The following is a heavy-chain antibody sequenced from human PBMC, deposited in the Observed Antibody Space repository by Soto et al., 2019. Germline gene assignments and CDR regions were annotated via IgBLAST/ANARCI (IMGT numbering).Heavy chain of an antibody. D-gene: IGHD4-4*01. V-gene: IGHV3-23*01. Sequence: EVQLLESGGGLVQPGGSLRLSCAASGFTFSDYAMSWVRQAPGKGLDWVSAISSSGDHTFYADSVKGRFTISRDNSKNTPDLEGDSLGAEDTAGCYCAKLHRPGLQFVDFWGQGTLVTVSS. CDR3: AKLHRPGLQFVDF. CDR1: GFTFSDYA. J-gene: IGHJ4*02. CDR2: ISSSGDHT.